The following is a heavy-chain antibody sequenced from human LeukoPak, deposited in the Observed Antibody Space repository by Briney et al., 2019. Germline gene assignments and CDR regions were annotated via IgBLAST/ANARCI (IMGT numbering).Heavy chain of an antibody. CDR2: IVSSGGNM. CDR1: GFTFNTYS. J-gene: IGHJ4*02. V-gene: IGHV3-21*01. Sequence: GGSLRLSCEASGFTFNTYSMGWARQAPGKGLEWVSSIVSSGGNMFTAGSVNGRLIINRDNTKESQYLEMNSLRVDVAAVYYCLRGDRRDYWGQGTLVTVSS. CDR3: LRGDRRDY.